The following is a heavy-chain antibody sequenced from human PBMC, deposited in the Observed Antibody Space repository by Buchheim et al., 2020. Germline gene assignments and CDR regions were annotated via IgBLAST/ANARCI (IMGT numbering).Heavy chain of an antibody. CDR2: IYYSGNT. CDR3: ARHHQNGWSAH. D-gene: IGHD6-19*01. V-gene: IGHV4-39*01. CDR1: GGSFSSDDYY. J-gene: IGHJ4*02. Sequence: QLRLQESGPGLVKPSETLSLSCTVSGGSFSSDDYYWAWIRQPPGKGLEWIGSIYYSGNTYYNPTLKSRVTISLDTSKNQFSLELSSVTAADTAVYYCARHHQNGWSAHWGRGNL.